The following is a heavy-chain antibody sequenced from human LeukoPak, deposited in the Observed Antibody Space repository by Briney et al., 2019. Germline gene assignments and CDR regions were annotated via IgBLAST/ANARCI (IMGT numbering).Heavy chain of an antibody. CDR3: AKEMYGSAFDI. J-gene: IGHJ3*02. D-gene: IGHD2-8*01. V-gene: IGHV3-30*02. Sequence: PGGSLRLSCAASGFTFNIYDMHWVRQAPGRGLEWVAFIRYDDSLIYYADSVKGRFTISRDNSKNTLYLQMNSLRAEDMALYYCAKEMYGSAFDIWGQGTMVTVSS. CDR2: IRYDDSLI. CDR1: GFTFNIYD.